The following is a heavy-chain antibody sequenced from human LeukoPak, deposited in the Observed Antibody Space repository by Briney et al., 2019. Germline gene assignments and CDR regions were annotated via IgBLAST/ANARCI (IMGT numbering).Heavy chain of an antibody. Sequence: GESLKISCKGSGYSFTSYWIGWVRQMPGKGLEWMGIIYPGDSDTRYSPSFQGQVTISADKSISTAYLQWSSLKASDTAVYYCARQGTYCSRTTCYSDYWGQGTLVTVSS. J-gene: IGHJ4*02. CDR2: IYPGDSDT. CDR3: ARQGTYCSRTTCYSDY. CDR1: GYSFTSYW. D-gene: IGHD2-2*02. V-gene: IGHV5-51*01.